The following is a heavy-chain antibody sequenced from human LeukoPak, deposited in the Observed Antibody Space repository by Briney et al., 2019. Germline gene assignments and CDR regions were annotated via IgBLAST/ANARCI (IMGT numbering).Heavy chain of an antibody. D-gene: IGHD1-26*01. V-gene: IGHV3-23*01. Sequence: AISGSGGSTNYADSVKGRFTISRDNAKNTLYLQMNSLRAEDTAVYYCAREEGATDYWGQGTLVTVSS. CDR3: AREEGATDY. CDR2: ISGSGGST. J-gene: IGHJ4*02.